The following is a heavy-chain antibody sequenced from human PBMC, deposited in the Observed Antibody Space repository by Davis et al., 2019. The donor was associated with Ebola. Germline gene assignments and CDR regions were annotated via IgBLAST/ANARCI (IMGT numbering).Heavy chain of an antibody. J-gene: IGHJ3*02. CDR3: ARVYLGGAFDI. CDR1: GVPFSSYS. Sequence: PAGSLTLSCAASGVPFSSYSMNWVRQAPGKGLEWVSSISSSSSYIYYADSVKGRFTISRDNAKNSLYLQMNSLRAEDTAVYYCARVYLGGAFDIWGQGTMVTVSS. V-gene: IGHV3-21*01. CDR2: ISSSSSYI.